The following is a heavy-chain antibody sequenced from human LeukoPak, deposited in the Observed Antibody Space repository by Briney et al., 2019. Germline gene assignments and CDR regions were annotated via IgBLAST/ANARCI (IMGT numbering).Heavy chain of an antibody. D-gene: IGHD3-3*01. CDR3: ARDYLDYDFWSGYYGNWFDP. CDR1: GYTFTGYY. V-gene: IGHV1-2*06. J-gene: IGHJ5*02. Sequence: GASVKVSCKASGYTFTGYYMHRVRQAPGQGLEWMGRINPNSGGTNYAQKFQGRVTMTRDTSISTAYMELSRLRSDDTAVYYCARDYLDYDFWSGYYGNWFDPWGQGTLVTVSS. CDR2: INPNSGGT.